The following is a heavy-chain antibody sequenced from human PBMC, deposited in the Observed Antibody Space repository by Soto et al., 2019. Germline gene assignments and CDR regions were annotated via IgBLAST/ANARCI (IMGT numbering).Heavy chain of an antibody. J-gene: IGHJ4*02. CDR2: ISYDGSKT. Sequence: QVQLVESGGGVVQPGGSLRLSCAASGFTFSDYVMHWVRQSPGKGLEWVTVISYDGSKTYYTDSVKGRFTISRDNSENTVSLHMNSLRTEDTALYYCVRGDCRGVYCYFRGYHFTSWGQGTLVTVSS. CDR3: VRGDCRGVYCYFRGYHFTS. CDR1: GFTFSDYV. D-gene: IGHD2-15*01. V-gene: IGHV3-30-3*01.